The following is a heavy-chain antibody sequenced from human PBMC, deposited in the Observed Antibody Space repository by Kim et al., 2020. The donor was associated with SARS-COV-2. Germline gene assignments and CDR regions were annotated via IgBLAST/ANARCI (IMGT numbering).Heavy chain of an antibody. CDR1: GFYFSSSW. CDR2: ISSDGGDI. CDR3: AKVGDYDSSGFYAFFRP. J-gene: IGHJ5*02. D-gene: IGHD6-19*01. V-gene: IGHV3-74*03. Sequence: GGSLRLSCAASGFYFSSSWMHWVRQAPGKGLVWVSRISSDGGDITYADSVKGRFTISRDNAKNTLYLQMNGLRTEDTAVYYCAKVGDYDSSGFYAFFRPWGQGARVTVSS.